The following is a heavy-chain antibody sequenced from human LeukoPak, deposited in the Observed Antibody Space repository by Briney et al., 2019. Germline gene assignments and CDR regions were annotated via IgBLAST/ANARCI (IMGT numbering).Heavy chain of an antibody. J-gene: IGHJ4*02. V-gene: IGHV3-23*01. Sequence: PGGSLRLSCAASGFTFSSYAMSWVRQAPGKGLEWVSAISGSGGSTYYADSGKGRFTISRDNSKNTLYLQMNSLRAEDTAVYYCAKTQRYCSSTSCHFDYWGQGTLVTVSS. D-gene: IGHD2-2*01. CDR1: GFTFSSYA. CDR3: AKTQRYCSSTSCHFDY. CDR2: ISGSGGST.